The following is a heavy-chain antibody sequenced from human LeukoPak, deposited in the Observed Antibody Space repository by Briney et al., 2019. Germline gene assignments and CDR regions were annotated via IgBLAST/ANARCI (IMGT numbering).Heavy chain of an antibody. CDR1: GFTFSNYE. V-gene: IGHV3-48*03. CDR3: ARASNSHFDY. D-gene: IGHD2-21*01. J-gene: IGHJ4*02. Sequence: GGSLRLSCATSGFTFSNYEFSWVRQAPGKGLEWVSHIYTDSTIYQVDSVKGRFTISRDNAKNSLYPQMYSLRTEDTAVYYCARASNSHFDYWGQGTLVTVSS. CDR2: IYTDSTI.